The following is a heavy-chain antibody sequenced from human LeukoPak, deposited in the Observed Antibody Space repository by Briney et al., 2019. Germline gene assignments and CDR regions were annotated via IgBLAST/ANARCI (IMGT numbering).Heavy chain of an antibody. D-gene: IGHD3-16*02. V-gene: IGHV4-39*01. CDR1: GGSISSSSYY. CDR3: ASLYYDYVWGSYRYTPPSNWFDR. CDR2: IYYSGST. Sequence: PSETLSLTCTVSGGSISSSSYYWGWIRQPPGKGLEWIGSIYYSGSTYYNPSLKSRVTISVDTSKNQFSLKLSSVTAADTAVYYSASLYYDYVWGSYRYTPPSNWFDRWGQGTLVTVSS. J-gene: IGHJ5*02.